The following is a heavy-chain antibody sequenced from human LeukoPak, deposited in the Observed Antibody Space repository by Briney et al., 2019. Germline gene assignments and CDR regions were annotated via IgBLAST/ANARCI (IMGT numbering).Heavy chain of an antibody. CDR1: GGTFSSYD. D-gene: IGHD4-23*01. V-gene: IGHV1-69*13. CDR2: ITPIFGTA. J-gene: IGHJ4*02. CDR3: ARGWLAETTVVTPYNY. Sequence: SVKVSCKASGGTFSSYDISWVRQAPGQGLEWMGGITPIFGTAKYAQKFQGRVTIAAVESMSTAYMELSSLRSEDTAVYYCARGWLAETTVVTPYNYWGQGTLVTVSS.